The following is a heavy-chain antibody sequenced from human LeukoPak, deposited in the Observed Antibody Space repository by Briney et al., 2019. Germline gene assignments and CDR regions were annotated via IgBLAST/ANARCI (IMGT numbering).Heavy chain of an antibody. J-gene: IGHJ5*01. D-gene: IGHD3-3*01. Sequence: PSETLSLTCTVSGGSITNTYYYWGWIRQSPGKGLEWIGTFHSGGSTYYSPSLKNRLTISVDTSKNQFSLKLSSVTDADTAVYYCARVRRSLNWFDSWGQGTLVTVSS. CDR1: GGSITNTYYY. CDR2: FHSGGST. CDR3: ARVRRSLNWFDS. V-gene: IGHV4-39*01.